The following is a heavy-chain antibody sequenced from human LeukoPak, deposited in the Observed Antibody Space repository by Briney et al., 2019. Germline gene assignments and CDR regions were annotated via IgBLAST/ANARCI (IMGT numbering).Heavy chain of an antibody. V-gene: IGHV4-4*07. CDR2: IYTSGST. J-gene: IGHJ4*02. D-gene: IGHD3-16*01. Sequence: SETLSLTCTVSGGSISYYYWSWIRQPAGKGLEWIGRIYTSGSTNYNPSLKSRVTMSVDTSKNQFSLKLSSVTADDTAVYYCARAPYGDNGYTAEVADYWGQGTLVTVSS. CDR3: ARAPYGDNGYTAEVADY. CDR1: GGSISYYY.